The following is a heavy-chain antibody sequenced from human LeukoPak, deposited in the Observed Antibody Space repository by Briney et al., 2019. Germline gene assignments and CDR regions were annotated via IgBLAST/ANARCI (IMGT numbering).Heavy chain of an antibody. J-gene: IGHJ6*02. Sequence: GGSLRLSCAASEFTFSSYGMHWVRQAPGKGLEWVAVISYDGSDKYYADSVKGRFTISRDNSKNTLYLQMNSLTPEDTAVYYCANVWRYTSGWYGYFYYGMDVWGQGTTVTVSS. CDR2: ISYDGSDK. D-gene: IGHD6-19*01. CDR3: ANVWRYTSGWYGYFYYGMDV. CDR1: EFTFSSYG. V-gene: IGHV3-30*18.